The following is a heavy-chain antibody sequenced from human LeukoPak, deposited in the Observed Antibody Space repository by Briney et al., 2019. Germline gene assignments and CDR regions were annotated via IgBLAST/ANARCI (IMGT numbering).Heavy chain of an antibody. D-gene: IGHD3-10*01. Sequence: GGSLRLSCAASEFTFSNYWIQWVRQAPGKGLVWVSRINSDGSGTNYADSVKGRFTISRDNSNNTLYLQMKSLRAEDTAVYYCAREVGSGNSDRYFDYWGQGTLVTVSS. CDR1: EFTFSNYW. V-gene: IGHV3-74*01. CDR3: AREVGSGNSDRYFDY. CDR2: INSDGSGT. J-gene: IGHJ4*02.